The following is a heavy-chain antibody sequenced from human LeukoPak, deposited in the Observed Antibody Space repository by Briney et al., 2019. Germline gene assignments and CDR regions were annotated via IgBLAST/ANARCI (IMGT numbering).Heavy chain of an antibody. CDR1: GFTFSSYS. Sequence: GGSLRLSCAASGFTFSSYSMNWVRQAPGKGLEWVSYISSSSSTIYYADSVKGRFTISRDNAKNSLYLQMNSLRAEDTALYYCAKDAGIAAAGLYFGYWGQGTLVTVSS. J-gene: IGHJ4*02. CDR2: ISSSSSTI. CDR3: AKDAGIAAAGLYFGY. V-gene: IGHV3-48*01. D-gene: IGHD6-13*01.